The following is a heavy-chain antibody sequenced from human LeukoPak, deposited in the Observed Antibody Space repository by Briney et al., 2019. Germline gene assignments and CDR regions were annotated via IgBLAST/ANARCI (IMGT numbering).Heavy chain of an antibody. CDR2: IIPIFGTA. V-gene: IGHV1-69*05. J-gene: IGHJ5*02. Sequence: SVKVSCKASGGTFSSYAISWVQQAPGQGLEWMGGIIPIFGTANYAQKFQGRVTMTRDMSTSTDYMELSSLRSEDTAIYYCARDNSVGDNAWWFDPWGQGTLVTVSS. CDR3: ARDNSVGDNAWWFDP. CDR1: GGTFSSYA. D-gene: IGHD1-26*01.